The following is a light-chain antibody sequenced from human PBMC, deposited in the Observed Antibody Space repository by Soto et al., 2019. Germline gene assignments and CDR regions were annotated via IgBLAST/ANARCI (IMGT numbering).Light chain of an antibody. CDR3: AAWDDSLNGVV. V-gene: IGLV1-44*01. Sequence: QSVLTQPPSASGTPGQRVTISCSGSSSNIGSKTVNWYQQLPGTAPKLLIYSNNQRHSGVPDRVSGSKSGTSASLAISGLQSEDEADYYCAAWDDSLNGVVFGGGTKVTVL. J-gene: IGLJ2*01. CDR1: SSNIGSKT. CDR2: SNN.